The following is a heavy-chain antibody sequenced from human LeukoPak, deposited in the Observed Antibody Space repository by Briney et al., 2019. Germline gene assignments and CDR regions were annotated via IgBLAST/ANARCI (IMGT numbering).Heavy chain of an antibody. Sequence: PGGSLRLSCAASGFSFNSFAMSWVRQAPGMGLEWVVAISGNGDNTYYTDSVKGRFTISRDNPKNTLYLQMNGLRAEDTAMYYCATYSGFFDYWGQGTLVTVSS. V-gene: IGHV3-23*01. CDR2: ISGNGDNT. CDR1: GFSFNSFA. CDR3: ATYSGFFDY. D-gene: IGHD5-12*01. J-gene: IGHJ4*02.